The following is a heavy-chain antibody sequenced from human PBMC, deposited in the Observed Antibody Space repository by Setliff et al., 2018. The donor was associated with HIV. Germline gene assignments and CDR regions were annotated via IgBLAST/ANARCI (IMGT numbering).Heavy chain of an antibody. CDR2: ISASANSP. D-gene: IGHD1-26*01. CDR3: AKDMGGSYYL. CDR1: AFTFISYA. V-gene: IGHV3-23*01. Sequence: PGGSLRLPCAASAFTFISYAMSWVRQAPGRGLEWVSTISASANSPYYVDSVKGRFTISRDNSKNTLYLQMNSLRAEDTAVYYCAKDMGGSYYLWGQGTLVTVSS. J-gene: IGHJ5*02.